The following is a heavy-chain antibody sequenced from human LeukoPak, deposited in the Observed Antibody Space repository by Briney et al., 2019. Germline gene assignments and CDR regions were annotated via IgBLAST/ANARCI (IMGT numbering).Heavy chain of an antibody. CDR1: GFTFSSYS. D-gene: IGHD6-19*01. Sequence: GGSLRLSCAASGFTFSSYSMNWVRQAPGKGLQWVSYISGSSSTIYYADSVRGRFTISRDNSKDTLYLQMNSLRAEDTAVYYCAKDEIGAVAGLLDYWGQGILVTVSS. J-gene: IGHJ4*02. CDR2: ISGSSSTI. V-gene: IGHV3-48*01. CDR3: AKDEIGAVAGLLDY.